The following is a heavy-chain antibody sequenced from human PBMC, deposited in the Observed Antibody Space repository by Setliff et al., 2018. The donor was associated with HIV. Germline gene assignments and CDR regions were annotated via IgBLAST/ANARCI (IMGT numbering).Heavy chain of an antibody. V-gene: IGHV3-74*01. Sequence: PGGSLRLSCAASGFTLIDHWMHWVRQVPGKGLVWVSRINNDGSITNYADFVKGRFTMSRDSAKKSLYLQMNSLRAEDMAVYYCARSHDYGDDRRLDYWGQGTLVTVSS. CDR1: GFTLIDHW. J-gene: IGHJ4*02. CDR2: INNDGSIT. CDR3: ARSHDYGDDRRLDY. D-gene: IGHD4-17*01.